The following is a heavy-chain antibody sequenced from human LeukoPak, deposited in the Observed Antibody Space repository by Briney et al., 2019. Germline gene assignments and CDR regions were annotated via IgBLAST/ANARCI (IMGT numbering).Heavy chain of an antibody. J-gene: IGHJ4*02. CDR3: AKDLGRYRNNYFDY. CDR2: ISGSGGST. CDR1: GFTFSSYA. D-gene: IGHD1-26*01. Sequence: GGSLRLSCAASGFTFSSYAMSWVRQAPGKGLEWVSGISGSGGSTYYADSVKGRFTISRDNSKNTLNLQMNSLRAEDTAVYYCAKDLGRYRNNYFDYWGQGTLVTVSS. V-gene: IGHV3-23*01.